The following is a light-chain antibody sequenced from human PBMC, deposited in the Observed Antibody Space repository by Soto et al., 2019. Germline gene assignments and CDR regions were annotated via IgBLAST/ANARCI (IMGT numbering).Light chain of an antibody. J-gene: IGLJ1*01. CDR3: SSYTSSERV. CDR1: SSDVGGYNY. CDR2: DVS. V-gene: IGLV2-14*01. Sequence: QSALTQPASVSGSPGQTITISCTGTSSDVGGYNYVSWYQQHPGKAPKLMIYDVSNRPSGVSNRFSGSKSGNTASLTISGLQAEDKADYYCSSYTSSERVFGTGTKLTVL.